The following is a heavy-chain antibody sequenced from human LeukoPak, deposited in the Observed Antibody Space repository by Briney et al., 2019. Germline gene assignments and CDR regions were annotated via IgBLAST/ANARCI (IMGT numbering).Heavy chain of an antibody. D-gene: IGHD3-22*01. Sequence: KPSETLSLTCTVSGGSISSSSYYWGWIRQPPGKGLEWVGSIYYSGSTYYDPSLKSRVTISVDTSKNQFSLKLSSVTAADTAVYYCARTYYYDSSGYYSLDYWGQGTLVTVSS. CDR3: ARTYYYDSSGYYSLDY. CDR2: IYYSGST. J-gene: IGHJ4*02. V-gene: IGHV4-39*07. CDR1: GGSISSSSYY.